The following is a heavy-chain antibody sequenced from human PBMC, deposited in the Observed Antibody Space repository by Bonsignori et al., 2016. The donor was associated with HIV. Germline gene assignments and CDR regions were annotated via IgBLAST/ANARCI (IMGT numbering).Heavy chain of an antibody. V-gene: IGHV3-7*01. CDR1: GFSFSGYW. CDR3: TRGHYDGY. Sequence: EVQLVESGGGLVQPGGSLRLSCSASGFSFSGYWMSWVRQAPGKGLEWVATISQGGSQRSYVDSVKGRFTISRDNAKNSLYLQMNSLRVEDTAVYYCTRGHYDGYWGQGTRVTV. J-gene: IGHJ4*02. D-gene: IGHD4-23*01. CDR2: ISQGGSQR.